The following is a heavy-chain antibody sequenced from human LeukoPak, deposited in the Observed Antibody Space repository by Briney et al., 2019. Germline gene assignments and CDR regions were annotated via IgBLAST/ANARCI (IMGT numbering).Heavy chain of an antibody. CDR1: GGSFSGYY. J-gene: IGHJ4*02. V-gene: IGHV4-34*01. D-gene: IGHD3-10*01. CDR2: INHSGST. CDR3: ARINYYGSGSYYRYFDY. Sequence: PPETLSLTCAVYGGSFSGYYWSWIRQPPGKGLEWIGEINHSGSTNYNPSLKSRVTISVDTSKNQFSLKLSSVTAADTAVYYCARINYYGSGSYYRYFDYWGQGTLVTVSS.